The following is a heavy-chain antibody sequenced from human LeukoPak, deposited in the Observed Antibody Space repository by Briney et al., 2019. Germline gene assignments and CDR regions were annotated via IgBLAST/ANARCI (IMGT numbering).Heavy chain of an antibody. V-gene: IGHV1-2*02. CDR3: ARVRISYYNSSGPLDY. J-gene: IGHJ4*02. Sequence: ASVKVSCKASGYTFTGYYMHWVRQAHGQGLEWMGWINPNSGGTNYAQKFQGRVTMTRDTSISTAYMELSRLRSDNTAVYYCARVRISYYNSSGPLDYWGQGTLVTVSS. CDR2: INPNSGGT. D-gene: IGHD3-22*01. CDR1: GYTFTGYY.